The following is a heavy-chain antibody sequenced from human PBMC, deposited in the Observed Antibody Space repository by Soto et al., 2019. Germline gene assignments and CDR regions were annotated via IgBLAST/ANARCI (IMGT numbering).Heavy chain of an antibody. Sequence: QVQLQESGPGLVKPSETLSLTCTVSGGSISSYYWSWIRQPPGKGLEWIGYIYYSGSTNYNPSLKDRVTISVDTSKNQFSLKLSSVTAADTAVYYCARHQTYYDFWSGYYSLGYFDYWGQGTMVTVSS. D-gene: IGHD3-3*01. CDR3: ARHQTYYDFWSGYYSLGYFDY. J-gene: IGHJ4*02. CDR1: GGSISSYY. V-gene: IGHV4-59*08. CDR2: IYYSGST.